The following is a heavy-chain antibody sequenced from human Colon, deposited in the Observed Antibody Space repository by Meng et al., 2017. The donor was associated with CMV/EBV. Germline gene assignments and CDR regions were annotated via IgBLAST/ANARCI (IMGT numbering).Heavy chain of an antibody. CDR3: ARLRVQLWLRVGYYYYGMDV. J-gene: IGHJ6*02. Sequence: ASVKVSCKASGYTFTSYYMHWVRQAPGQGLEWMGIINPSGGSTSYAQKFQGRVTMTRNTSISTAYMELSSLRSEDTAVYYCARLRVQLWLRVGYYYYGMDVWGQGTTVTVSS. D-gene: IGHD5-18*01. V-gene: IGHV1-46*01. CDR1: GYTFTSYY. CDR2: INPSGGST.